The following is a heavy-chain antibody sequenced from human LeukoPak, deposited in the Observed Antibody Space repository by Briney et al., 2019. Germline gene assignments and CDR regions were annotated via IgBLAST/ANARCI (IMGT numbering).Heavy chain of an antibody. D-gene: IGHD6-19*01. CDR3: ARDQWLDY. J-gene: IGHJ4*02. CDR2: TGTSGNPI. CDR1: GFTFSGYI. V-gene: IGHV3-48*01. Sequence: PGGSLRLSCAASGFTFSGYIMNWVRQAPGKGLEWVSFTGTSGNPIYYADSVKGRFTVSRDNAKNSLYLQMNSLRAEDTAVYYCARDQWLDYWGQGTLVTVSS.